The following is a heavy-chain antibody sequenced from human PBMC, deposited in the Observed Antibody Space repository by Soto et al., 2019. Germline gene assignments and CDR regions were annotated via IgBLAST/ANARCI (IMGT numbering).Heavy chain of an antibody. CDR3: ATDLGGSGSYYTPYYFDY. Sequence: PAEASCKASGGTFSSYSISWVRQSPGQGLEWMGGIIPIFGTTNYAQKFQGRVTITEDTSTVTAYMELSSLRSEDTAVYYCATDLGGSGSYYTPYYFDYWGQGTLVTVSS. D-gene: IGHD3-10*01. V-gene: IGHV1-69*06. J-gene: IGHJ4*02. CDR1: GGTFSSYS. CDR2: IIPIFGTT.